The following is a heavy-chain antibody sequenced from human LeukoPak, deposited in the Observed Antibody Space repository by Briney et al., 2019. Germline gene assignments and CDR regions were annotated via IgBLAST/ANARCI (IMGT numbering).Heavy chain of an antibody. D-gene: IGHD3-3*01. CDR1: GFIFSNYG. CDR3: ARAGVPATCAPDY. V-gene: IGHV3-23*01. J-gene: IGHJ4*02. CDR2: ISGGGGST. Sequence: GGSLRLSCAASGFIFSNYGMNWVRQAPGKGLEWVSGISGGGGSTYFADSVKGRFTISRDNSKSTLYLQMNSLRAEDTAVYYCARAGVPATCAPDYWGQGTLVTVSS.